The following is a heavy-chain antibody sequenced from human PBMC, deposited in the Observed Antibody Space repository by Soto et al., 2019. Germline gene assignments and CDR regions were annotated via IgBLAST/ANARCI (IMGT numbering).Heavy chain of an antibody. CDR2: ISGIRDYI. Sequence: PGGSLRLSCAASGFTFSYYPLHWVRRAPGKGLEWGSSISGIRDYIRYADSAKGRFTISRDNAKTSLYLQMNSLTAEDTAVYYCAREGVHNYTEYYFDYWGQGTLVTVSS. D-gene: IGHD3-10*01. V-gene: IGHV3-21*06. CDR1: GFTFSYYP. J-gene: IGHJ4*02. CDR3: AREGVHNYTEYYFDY.